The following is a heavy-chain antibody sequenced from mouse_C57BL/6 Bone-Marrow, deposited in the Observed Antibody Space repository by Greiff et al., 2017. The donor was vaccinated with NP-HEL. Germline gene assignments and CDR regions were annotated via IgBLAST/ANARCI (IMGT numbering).Heavy chain of an antibody. V-gene: IGHV1-63*01. CDR2: IYPGGGYT. CDR1: GYTFTNYW. Sequence: LVESGAELVRPGTSVKMSCKASGYTFTNYWIGWAKQRPGHGLEWIGDIYPGGGYTNYNEKFKGKATLTADKSSSTAYMQFSSLTSEDSAIYYCARGYSPHWYFDVWGTGTTVTVSS. D-gene: IGHD2-12*01. J-gene: IGHJ1*03. CDR3: ARGYSPHWYFDV.